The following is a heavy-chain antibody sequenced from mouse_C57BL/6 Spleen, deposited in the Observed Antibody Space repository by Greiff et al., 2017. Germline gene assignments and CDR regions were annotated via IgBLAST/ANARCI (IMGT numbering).Heavy chain of an antibody. Sequence: QVHVKQSGAELVRPGTSVKVSCKASGYAFTNYLIEWVKQRPGQGLEWIGVINPGSGGTNYNEKFKGKATLTADKSSSTAYMQLSSLTSEDSAVYFCAREEAYGNYLDYWGQGTTLTVSS. CDR2: INPGSGGT. D-gene: IGHD2-1*01. J-gene: IGHJ2*01. V-gene: IGHV1-54*01. CDR3: AREEAYGNYLDY. CDR1: GYAFTNYL.